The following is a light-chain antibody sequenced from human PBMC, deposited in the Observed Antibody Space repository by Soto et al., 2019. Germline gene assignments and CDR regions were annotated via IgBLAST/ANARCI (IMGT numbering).Light chain of an antibody. Sequence: ETVMTQSPATLSVSPGERATLSCRASHSVGSTLARYQQKPGQAPRLLMFDTSTRATGIPARFSGSGSGTEFTLPISSLQSDYFAVYYCQHYNNWPWTVGQGTRWIS. CDR3: QHYNNWPWT. CDR1: HSVGST. J-gene: IGKJ1*01. CDR2: DTS. V-gene: IGKV3-15*01.